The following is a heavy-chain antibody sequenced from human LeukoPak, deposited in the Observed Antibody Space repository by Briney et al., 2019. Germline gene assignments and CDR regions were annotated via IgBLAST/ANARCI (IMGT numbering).Heavy chain of an antibody. J-gene: IGHJ4*02. Sequence: SQTLSLTCTVSGGSISSGGFYWSWIRQHPGQGLEWIGSIYWIGTAYYNPSLKSRVTMSVDTSENLYSLRLTAVAAAVTAVYFCARAPALGGAVLTFGYWGQGTLVTVSS. CDR1: GGSISSGGFY. V-gene: IGHV4-31*03. D-gene: IGHD1-26*01. CDR3: ARAPALGGAVLTFGY. CDR2: IYWIGTA.